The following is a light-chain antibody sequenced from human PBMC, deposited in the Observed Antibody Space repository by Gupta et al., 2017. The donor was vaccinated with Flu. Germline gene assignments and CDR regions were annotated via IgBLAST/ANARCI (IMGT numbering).Light chain of an antibody. CDR3: HQSYSSPQT. CDR1: QSITTY. J-gene: IGKJ1*01. Sequence: DIQMTQSPSSLSASVGDRVTITCRANQSITTYLNWYQQKPGRAPQLLIYRASNLQSGVPSRFSGSGSGTDFTLTITSLQPEDFVTYYCHQSYSSPQTFGRGTKV. V-gene: IGKV1-39*01. CDR2: RAS.